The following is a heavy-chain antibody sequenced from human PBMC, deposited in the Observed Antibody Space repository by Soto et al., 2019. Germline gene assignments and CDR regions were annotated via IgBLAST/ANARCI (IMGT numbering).Heavy chain of an antibody. CDR3: ARDVGLDSDDFFAY. D-gene: IGHD3-9*01. J-gene: IGHJ4*02. CDR1: GFTFTSYG. CDR2: IRGDGGQT. V-gene: IGHV3-23*01. Sequence: GSLRLSCTASGFTFTSYGMGWVRQAPGKGLQWVSTIRGDGGQTHYTDSVKGRFSISRDNSKNTVYLQMDSLRAEDTAMYFCARDVGLDSDDFFAYWGQGTQVTVSS.